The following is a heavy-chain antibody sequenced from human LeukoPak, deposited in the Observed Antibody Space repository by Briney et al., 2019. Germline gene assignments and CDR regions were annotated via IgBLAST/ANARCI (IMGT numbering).Heavy chain of an antibody. CDR2: ISGSGGST. Sequence: PGGSLRLSCAASGFTFSSYAMSWVRQAPGKGLEWVSAISGSGGSTYYADSVKGRFTISRDNSKNTLYLQMNSLRAEDTAVYYCARGGGIVGATYYYYGMDVWGQGTTVTVSS. CDR3: ARGGGIVGATYYYYGMDV. V-gene: IGHV3-23*01. CDR1: GFTFSSYA. J-gene: IGHJ6*02. D-gene: IGHD1-26*01.